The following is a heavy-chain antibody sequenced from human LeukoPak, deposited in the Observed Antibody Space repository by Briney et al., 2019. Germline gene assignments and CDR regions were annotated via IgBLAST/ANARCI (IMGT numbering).Heavy chain of an antibody. J-gene: IGHJ4*02. D-gene: IGHD1-26*01. V-gene: IGHV4-4*02. CDR3: ARVSSGSYYFDS. CDR1: GGSISSSNW. CDR2: IYHSGST. Sequence: SGTLSLTCAISGGSISSSNWWSWVRQPPGKGLEWNGEIYHSGSTNYSPSLKSRVTIPVDKSKNQFSLKVTSVTAADTAVYYCARVSSGSYYFDSWGQGTLVTVSS.